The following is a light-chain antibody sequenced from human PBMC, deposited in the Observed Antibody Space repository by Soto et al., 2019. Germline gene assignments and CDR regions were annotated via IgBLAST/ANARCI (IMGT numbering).Light chain of an antibody. CDR3: QQYNSYSLT. V-gene: IGKV1-33*01. CDR1: QDIKKF. Sequence: DIKMTQSPSSLSATVEDRVTITCQASQDIKKFLKWYQQKPGKAPKVLIEDASNLETGVPSRFSGSGSGTEFTLTISSLQPDDFATYYCQQYNSYSLTFGGGTKVDIK. CDR2: DAS. J-gene: IGKJ4*01.